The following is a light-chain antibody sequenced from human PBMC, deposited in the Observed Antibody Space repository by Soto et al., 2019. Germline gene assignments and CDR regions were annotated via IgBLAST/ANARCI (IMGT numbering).Light chain of an antibody. V-gene: IGLV2-14*01. Sequence: QSALTQPASVSGSPGQSITISCTGTSSDVGGYDYVSWYQQLPGKAPKVMIYDVSNRPSGVSNRFSGSKSGNTASLTISGLQAEDEADYYCSSYTSSSGRVFGGGTKVTVL. J-gene: IGLJ2*01. CDR2: DVS. CDR1: SSDVGGYDY. CDR3: SSYTSSSGRV.